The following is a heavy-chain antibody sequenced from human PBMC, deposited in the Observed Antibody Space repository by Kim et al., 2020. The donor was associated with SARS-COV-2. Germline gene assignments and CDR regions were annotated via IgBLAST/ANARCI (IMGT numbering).Heavy chain of an antibody. CDR2: ISYDGSNK. D-gene: IGHD5-18*01. CDR3: AREWGIGYSYRGTQGY. CDR1: GFTFSSYA. J-gene: IGHJ4*02. Sequence: GGSLRLSCAASGFTFSSYAMHWVRQAPGKGLEWVAVISYDGSNKYYADSVKGRFTISRDNSKNTLYLQMNSLRAEDTAVYYCAREWGIGYSYRGTQGYWGQGTLVTVSS. V-gene: IGHV3-30-3*01.